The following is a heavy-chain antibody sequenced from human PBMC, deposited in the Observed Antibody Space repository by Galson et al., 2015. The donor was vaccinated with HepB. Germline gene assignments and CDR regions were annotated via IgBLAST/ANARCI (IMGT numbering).Heavy chain of an antibody. V-gene: IGHV3-15*01. CDR2: IKSKADGGTT. CDR1: GFTFSNAW. J-gene: IGHJ4*02. D-gene: IGHD3-22*01. CDR3: LRCDYYDSSGYEPGLDN. Sequence: SLRLSCAASGFTFSNAWMSWVRQAPGKGLEWVGRIKSKADGGTTDYAAPVKGRFSISRDDSKNTLYLQMNSLKSEDTAVFYCLRCDYYDSSGYEPGLDNWGQGTLVTVSS.